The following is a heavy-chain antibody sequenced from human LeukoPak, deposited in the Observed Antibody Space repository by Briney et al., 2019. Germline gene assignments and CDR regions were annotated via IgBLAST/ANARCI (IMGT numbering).Heavy chain of an antibody. V-gene: IGHV4-59*01. CDR2: IYYSGST. CDR1: GGSISSYY. Sequence: PSETLSLTCTVSGGSISSYYWSWIRQPPGKGLEWIGYIYYSGSTNYNPSLKSRVTISVDTSKNQFSLKLSSVTAADTAVYYCARVYYGTLPPGYWGQGTLVTVSS. D-gene: IGHD3-10*01. CDR3: ARVYYGTLPPGY. J-gene: IGHJ4*02.